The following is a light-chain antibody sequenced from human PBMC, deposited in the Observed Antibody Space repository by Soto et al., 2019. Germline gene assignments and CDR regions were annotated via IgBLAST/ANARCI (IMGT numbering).Light chain of an antibody. J-gene: IGLJ1*01. CDR1: SSDVGAYNY. Sequence: QSALTQPASVSGSPGQSITISCAGTSSDVGAYNYVSWYQHHPGKAPKLMIYDVNNRPSGDSNRFSGSKSGNTAPLTISGLQAEDEADYYCSSWTSGATDVFGSGTKVTVL. V-gene: IGLV2-14*03. CDR3: SSWTSGATDV. CDR2: DVN.